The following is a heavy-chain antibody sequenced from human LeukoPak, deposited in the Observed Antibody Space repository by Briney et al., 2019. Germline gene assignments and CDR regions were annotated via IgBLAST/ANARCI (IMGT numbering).Heavy chain of an antibody. CDR1: GFTFSSYS. CDR2: ISSSSSYI. J-gene: IGHJ4*02. D-gene: IGHD5-18*01. Sequence: GGSLRLSCAASGFTFSSYSMNWVRQAPGKGLEWVSSISSSSSYIYYADSVKGRFTISRDNAKNSLYLQMNSLRAEDTAVYYCARATGGDPNPSGYSYAGYYFDYWGQGTLVTVSS. CDR3: ARATGGDPNPSGYSYAGYYFDY. V-gene: IGHV3-21*01.